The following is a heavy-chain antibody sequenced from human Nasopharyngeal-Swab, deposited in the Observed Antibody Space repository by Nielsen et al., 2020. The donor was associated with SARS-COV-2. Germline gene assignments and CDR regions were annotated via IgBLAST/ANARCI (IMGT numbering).Heavy chain of an antibody. CDR1: GGTFSSYA. CDR3: ARDPGSWYDTNEVQINPGEDNWFDP. V-gene: IGHV1-69*13. J-gene: IGHJ5*02. Sequence: SVKVSCKASGGTFSSYAISWVRQAPGQGLEWMGGIIPIFGTANYAQKFQGRVTITADESTSTAYMELSSLRSEDTAVYYCARDPGSWYDTNEVQINPGEDNWFDPWGQGTLVTVSS. D-gene: IGHD6-13*01. CDR2: IIPIFGTA.